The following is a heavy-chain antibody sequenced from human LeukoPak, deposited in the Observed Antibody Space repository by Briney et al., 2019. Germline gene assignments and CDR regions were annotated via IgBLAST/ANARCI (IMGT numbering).Heavy chain of an antibody. D-gene: IGHD2-2*01. CDR1: GGSFLNSA. CDR2: IIPMYGTA. CDR3: ARFTQGDQQLILSAFAV. Sequence: GASVKVSCKAAGGSFLNSAFSSVRQAPGQGIEWMGGIIPMYGTANYPQKFQGRVTMTTDKSTTTVYMELSSLMFEDTALYYCARFTQGDQQLILSAFAVWGQGTMVTVSS. V-gene: IGHV1-69*05. J-gene: IGHJ3*01.